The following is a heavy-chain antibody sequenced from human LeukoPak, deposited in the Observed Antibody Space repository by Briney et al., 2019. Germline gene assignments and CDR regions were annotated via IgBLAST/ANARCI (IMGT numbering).Heavy chain of an antibody. CDR1: AGSFSGYY. CDR3: ARAAYSGSYYVDY. Sequence: SETLSLTCAVYAGSFSGYYWSWIRQPPRKGLEWIGEINHSGSTNYNPSLKSRVTISVDTSKNQFSLKLSSVTAADTAVYYCARAAYSGSYYVDYWGQGTLVTVSS. V-gene: IGHV4-34*01. D-gene: IGHD1-26*01. J-gene: IGHJ4*02. CDR2: INHSGST.